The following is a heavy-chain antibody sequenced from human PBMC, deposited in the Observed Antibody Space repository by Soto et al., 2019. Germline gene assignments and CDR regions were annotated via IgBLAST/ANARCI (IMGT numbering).Heavy chain of an antibody. J-gene: IGHJ4*02. D-gene: IGHD3-16*01. CDR3: ARGGTLIDC. Sequence: QVQLVQSGAEVKKPGASVKVSCKASGYTFTNFGISWVRQAPGQGVEWMGWISTYNGNTNYAQSCLGRDTMTTDTATGTPSMELRSLRSGDTAVYYCARGGTLIDCWALGALVTFSS. CDR2: ISTYNGNT. V-gene: IGHV1-18*01. CDR1: GYTFTNFG.